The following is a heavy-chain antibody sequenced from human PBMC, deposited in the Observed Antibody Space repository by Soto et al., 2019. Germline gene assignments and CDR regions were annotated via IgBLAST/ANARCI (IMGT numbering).Heavy chain of an antibody. D-gene: IGHD3-10*01. CDR1: GVSVRSDY. V-gene: IGHV3-53*01. CDR2: IYSAGDT. Sequence: PGGSVRIAISASGVSVRSDYMNWVRQAPGQGLEWVSLIYSAGDTDLADAVNGRFTSSKDISSNTIYLHMTSLRADDTAIYYWNRAGSDPGNFYISNYYAMDVWGRGTTVTVSS. J-gene: IGHJ6*02. CDR3: NRAGSDPGNFYISNYYAMDV.